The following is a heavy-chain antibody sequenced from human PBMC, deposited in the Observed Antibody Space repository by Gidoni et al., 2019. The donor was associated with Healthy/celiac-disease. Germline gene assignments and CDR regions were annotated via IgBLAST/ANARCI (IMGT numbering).Heavy chain of an antibody. CDR1: GGTFSSYA. CDR3: ARLVSGTYYDFSNHPGGNWFDP. D-gene: IGHD3-3*01. J-gene: IGHJ5*02. V-gene: IGHV1-69*06. CDR2: IIPIFGTA. Sequence: QVQLVQSGAEVKKPGSSVKVSCKASGGTFSSYAISWVRQAPGQGLEWMGGIIPIFGTANYAQKFQGRVTITADKSTSTAYMELSSLRSEDTAVYYCARLVSGTYYDFSNHPGGNWFDPWGQGTLVTVSS.